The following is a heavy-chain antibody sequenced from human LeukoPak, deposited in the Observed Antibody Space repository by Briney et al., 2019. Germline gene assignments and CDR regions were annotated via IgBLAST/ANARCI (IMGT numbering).Heavy chain of an antibody. CDR1: GGSISSGGYY. D-gene: IGHD1-26*01. V-gene: IGHV3-23*01. CDR3: AKDYSGSRSTFHY. J-gene: IGHJ4*02. CDR2: ISAGGDST. Sequence: LSLTCTVSGGSISSGGYYWSWIRQHPGKGLEWVSAISAGGDSTYYADSVKGRFTISRDNSKNTLYLQMNSLRAEDTAVYYCAKDYSGSRSTFHYWGQGTLVTVSS.